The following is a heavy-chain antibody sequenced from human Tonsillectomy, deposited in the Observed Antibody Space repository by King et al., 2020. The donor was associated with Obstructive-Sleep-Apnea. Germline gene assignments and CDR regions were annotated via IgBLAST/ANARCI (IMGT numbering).Heavy chain of an antibody. V-gene: IGHV3-7*01. CDR1: GFTFSSYW. CDR2: IKQDGSER. CDR3: ARALVWGSYPNDAFDI. Sequence: EVQLVESGGGLVQPGGSLRLSCAASGFTFSSYWMTWVRQAPGKGLEWVANIKQDGSERYSVDSVKGRFTISRDNAKNSLYLQINSLRADDTAVFYCARALVWGSYPNDAFDIWGQGTMVTVSS. D-gene: IGHD3-16*02. J-gene: IGHJ3*02.